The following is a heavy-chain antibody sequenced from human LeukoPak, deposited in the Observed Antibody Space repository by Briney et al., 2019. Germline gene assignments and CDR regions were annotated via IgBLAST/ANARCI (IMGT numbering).Heavy chain of an antibody. CDR1: GYTLTGYY. D-gene: IGHD5-18*01. CDR3: ASAGYSYGGPHY. V-gene: IGHV1-2*06. CDR2: INPNSGGT. Sequence: ASVKVSCKASGYTLTGYYMHWVRQAPGQGLEWMGRINPNSGGTNYAQKFQGRVTMTRDTSISTAYMELSRLRSDDTAVYYCASAGYSYGGPHYWGQGTLVTVSS. J-gene: IGHJ4*02.